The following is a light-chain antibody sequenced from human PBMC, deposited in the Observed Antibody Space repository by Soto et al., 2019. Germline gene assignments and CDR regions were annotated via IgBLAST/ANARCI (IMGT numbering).Light chain of an antibody. CDR3: QQRSTWPLT. V-gene: IGKV3-11*01. Sequence: IVVTQSPATLSLSPGERATLSCRASQSIGSYLAWYQQKPGQAPRLLIYDASNRATGIPARFSGSGSGTDFTLTISSLEPEDFAVYYCQQRSTWPLTFGGGTKVEIK. J-gene: IGKJ4*01. CDR1: QSIGSY. CDR2: DAS.